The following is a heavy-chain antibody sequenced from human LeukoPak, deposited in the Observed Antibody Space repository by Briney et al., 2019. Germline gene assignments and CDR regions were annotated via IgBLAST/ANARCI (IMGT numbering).Heavy chain of an antibody. Sequence: ASVKVSCKASGYTFTSYGISWVRQAPGQGLEWMGWISAYNGNTNYAQKFQGRVTMTRNTSISTAYMELSSLRSEDTAVYYCALSGYSYYDYWGQGTLVTVSS. V-gene: IGHV1-18*01. J-gene: IGHJ4*02. D-gene: IGHD5-18*01. CDR2: ISAYNGNT. CDR1: GYTFTSYG. CDR3: ALSGYSYYDY.